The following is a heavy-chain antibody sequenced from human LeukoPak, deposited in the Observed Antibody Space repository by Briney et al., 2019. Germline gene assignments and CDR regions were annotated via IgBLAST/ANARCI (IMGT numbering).Heavy chain of an antibody. CDR3: ATRAPNYYDFWSGYYFAFDY. V-gene: IGHV1-24*01. CDR1: GYTLTELS. D-gene: IGHD3-3*01. Sequence: GASVRVSYRVCGYTLTELSMHWVRQAPGKGLEGMGGFDPEDGETIYAQKFQGRVTMTEDTSTDTAYMELSSLRSEDTAVYYCATRAPNYYDFWSGYYFAFDYWGQGTLVTVSS. CDR2: FDPEDGET. J-gene: IGHJ4*02.